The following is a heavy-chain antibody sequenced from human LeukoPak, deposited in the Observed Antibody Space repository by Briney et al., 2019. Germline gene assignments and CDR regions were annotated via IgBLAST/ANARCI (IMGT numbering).Heavy chain of an antibody. Sequence: SETLSLTCTVSGGSINSSSYYWGWIRQPPGEALEWIGSIYHSGYTYYNPSLKSRVTISVDTSKSQFSLKLSSVTAADTAVYYCARYCSTTTCYSPWFDPWGQGTLVTVSS. V-gene: IGHV4-39*01. J-gene: IGHJ5*02. CDR3: ARYCSTTTCYSPWFDP. CDR1: GGSINSSSYY. CDR2: IYHSGYT. D-gene: IGHD2-2*01.